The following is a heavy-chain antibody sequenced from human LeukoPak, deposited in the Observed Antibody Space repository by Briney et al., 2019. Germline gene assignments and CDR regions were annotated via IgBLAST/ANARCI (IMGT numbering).Heavy chain of an antibody. CDR3: ASSGYSYGRYYFDY. CDR1: GFTFSDHY. V-gene: IGHV3-72*01. Sequence: GGSLRLSCAASGFTFSDHYMDWVRQAPGKGLEWVGRTRNKANSYTTEYAAYVKGRFTISRDDSKNSLYLQMNSLKTEDTAVYYCASSGYSYGRYYFDYWGQGTLVTVSS. J-gene: IGHJ4*02. CDR2: TRNKANSYTT. D-gene: IGHD5-18*01.